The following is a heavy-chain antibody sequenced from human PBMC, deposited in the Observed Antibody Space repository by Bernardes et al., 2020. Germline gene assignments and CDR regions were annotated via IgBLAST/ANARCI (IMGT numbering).Heavy chain of an antibody. V-gene: IGHV3-53*01. CDR1: GFTVSSNY. Sequence: VGSLRLSCAASGFTVSSNYMSWVRQAPGQGLEWVSVIYSGGSTYYADSVKGRFTISRDNSKNTLYLQMNSLRAEDTAVYYCARYDCSGGSCFYYYGMDVWGKGTTVTVSS. CDR2: IYSGGST. J-gene: IGHJ6*04. CDR3: ARYDCSGGSCFYYYGMDV. D-gene: IGHD2-15*01.